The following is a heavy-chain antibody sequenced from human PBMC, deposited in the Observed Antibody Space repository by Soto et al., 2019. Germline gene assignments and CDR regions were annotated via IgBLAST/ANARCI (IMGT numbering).Heavy chain of an antibody. J-gene: IGHJ4*02. V-gene: IGHV3-21*01. CDR3: ASDLGRIAAAGTLGY. D-gene: IGHD6-13*01. CDR2: ISSSSSYI. CDR1: VFTFSSYS. Sequence: GGSLRLSCAASVFTFSSYSMNLVRQSRGEGLEWVSSISSSSSYIYYADSVKGRFTISRDNAKNSLYVQMNSLRAEDTAVYYCASDLGRIAAAGTLGYWGQGTLVTVSS.